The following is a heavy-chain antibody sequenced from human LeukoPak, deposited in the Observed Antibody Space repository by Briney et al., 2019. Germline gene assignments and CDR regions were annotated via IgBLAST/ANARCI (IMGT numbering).Heavy chain of an antibody. J-gene: IGHJ4*02. D-gene: IGHD5-18*01. CDR2: INHSGST. CDR1: GRSFSGYY. Sequence: SETLSLTCAVYGRSFSGYYWSWIRQPPGKGLEWIGEINHSGSTNYNPSLKSRVTISVDTSKNQFSLKLSSVTAADTAVYYCARGQLYFDYWGQGTLVTVSS. CDR3: ARGQLYFDY. V-gene: IGHV4-34*01.